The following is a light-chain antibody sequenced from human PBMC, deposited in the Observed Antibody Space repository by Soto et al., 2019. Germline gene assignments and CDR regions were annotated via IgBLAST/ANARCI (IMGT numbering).Light chain of an antibody. J-gene: IGKJ5*01. CDR2: GAS. V-gene: IGKV3-15*01. CDR3: QQYNNWPPIT. Sequence: EILMTPSPTTLSVSPGERATLSCRASQSVSSTLAWYQQKPGQAPRLLIYGASTRATGIPARFSGSGSGTEFTLTISSLQYEDFAVYYCQQYNNWPPITFGQGTRLEIK. CDR1: QSVSST.